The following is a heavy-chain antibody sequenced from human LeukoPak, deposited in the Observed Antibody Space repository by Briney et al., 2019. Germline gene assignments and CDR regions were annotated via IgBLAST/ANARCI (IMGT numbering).Heavy chain of an antibody. D-gene: IGHD3-22*01. V-gene: IGHV4-39*01. J-gene: IGHJ3*02. CDR2: IYYSGST. Sequence: SETLSLTCTVSGGSISSSSYYWGWIRQPPGKGLEWIGSIYYSGSTYYNPSLKSRVTISADTSKNQFSLKLSSVTAADTAVYYCASPYYYDSSGYYWDDAFDIWGQGTMVTVSS. CDR3: ASPYYYDSSGYYWDDAFDI. CDR1: GGSISSSSYY.